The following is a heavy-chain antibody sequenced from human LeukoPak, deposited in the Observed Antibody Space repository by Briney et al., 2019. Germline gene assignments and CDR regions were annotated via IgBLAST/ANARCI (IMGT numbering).Heavy chain of an antibody. D-gene: IGHD1-26*01. V-gene: IGHV4-31*03. CDR3: AREEWEPPYYYYGMDV. Sequence: NPSQTLSLTCTVSGGSISSGGYYWRWSRQHPGKGLEWIGYIYYSGSTYYNPSLKSRVTISVDTSKNQFSLKLSSVTAADTAVYYCAREEWEPPYYYYGMDVWGQGTTVTVSS. J-gene: IGHJ6*02. CDR1: GGSISSGGYY. CDR2: IYYSGST.